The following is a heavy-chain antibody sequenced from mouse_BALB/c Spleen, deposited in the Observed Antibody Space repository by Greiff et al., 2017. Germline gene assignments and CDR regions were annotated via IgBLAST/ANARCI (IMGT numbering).Heavy chain of an antibody. CDR1: GFTFSSYA. Sequence: EVHLVESGGGLVKPGGSLKLSCAASGFTFSSYAMSWVRQSPEKRLEWVAEISSGGSYTYYPDTVTGRFTISRDNAKNTLYLEMSSLRSEDTAMYYCARHYYGLDYGGQGTTLTVSA. D-gene: IGHD1-2*01. CDR2: ISSGGSYT. V-gene: IGHV5-9-4*01. CDR3: ARHYYGLDY. J-gene: IGHJ2*01.